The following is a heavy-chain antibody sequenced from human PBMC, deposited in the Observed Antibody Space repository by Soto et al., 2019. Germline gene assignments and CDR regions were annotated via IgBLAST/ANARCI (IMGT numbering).Heavy chain of an antibody. CDR1: GGSITTGGCY. Sequence: SETLSLTCTVSGGSITTGGCYWSWIRQLPGKGLEWIGHRYYSESTYYDPSLKSRVSISLDTSKNQFSLKLSFVTAADTAMYYCARTKCSGGSCYSCSLDYWGQGTTFTVYS. D-gene: IGHD2-15*01. J-gene: IGHJ4*02. CDR2: RYYSEST. CDR3: ARTKCSGGSCYSCSLDY. V-gene: IGHV4-31*03.